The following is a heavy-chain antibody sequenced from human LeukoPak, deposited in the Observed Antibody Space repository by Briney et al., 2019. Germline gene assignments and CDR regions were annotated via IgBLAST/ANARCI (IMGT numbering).Heavy chain of an antibody. D-gene: IGHD5-12*01. CDR1: GFTFTSYA. CDR3: AKDENIVATTDFDY. V-gene: IGHV3-23*01. J-gene: IGHJ4*02. CDR2: IRGGGAGA. Sequence: GGSLRLSCAASGFTFTSYAMNWVRQAPGKGLEWVAFIRGGGAGARYADAAKGRFTISRDNSKNTLYLQMNSLRAEDTAVYYCAKDENIVATTDFDYWGQGTLVTVSS.